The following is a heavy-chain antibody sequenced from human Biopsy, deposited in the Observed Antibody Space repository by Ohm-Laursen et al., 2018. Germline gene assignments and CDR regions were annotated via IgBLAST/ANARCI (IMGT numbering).Heavy chain of an antibody. CDR1: GYAVTEFS. V-gene: IGHV1-69*13. J-gene: IGHJ4*02. CDR3: ARDALGGGSYRFFY. D-gene: IGHD1-26*01. CDR2: IIPIFGTA. Sequence: SVKVSCKVSGYAVTEFSMHWVRQAPGQGLEWMGGIIPIFGTANYAQKFQGRVTITADESTSTAYMELSSLRSDDTAVYYCARDALGGGSYRFFYWGQGSLVTVSS.